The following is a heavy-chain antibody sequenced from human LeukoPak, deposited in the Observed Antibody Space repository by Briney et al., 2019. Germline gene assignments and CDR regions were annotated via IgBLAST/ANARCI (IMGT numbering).Heavy chain of an antibody. CDR2: IYHSGST. Sequence: SETLSLTCNVSGFSITSSYYWSWIRQPPGKGLEWIGSIYHSGSTYYNPSLKSRVTMSVDTSKNQFSLNLSSVTAADTAVYYCARTPPVEDCGGDCYPDYWGQGTLVTVSS. CDR1: GFSITSSYY. CDR3: ARTPPVEDCGGDCYPDY. V-gene: IGHV4-38-2*02. D-gene: IGHD2-21*02. J-gene: IGHJ4*02.